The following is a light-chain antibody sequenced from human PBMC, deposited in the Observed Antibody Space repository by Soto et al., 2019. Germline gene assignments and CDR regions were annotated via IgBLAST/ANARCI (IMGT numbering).Light chain of an antibody. J-gene: IGKJ1*01. CDR3: QQYNNWPPVT. CDR2: GAS. Sequence: EIVLTQSPGTLSLSPGERATLSCRASQSVSSSYLAWYQQKPGQAPRLLIYGASTRATGIPARFNGSGSGTEFTLTISSLQSEDFAVYYCQQYNNWPPVTFGQGTKVDIK. CDR1: QSVSSSY. V-gene: IGKV3-15*01.